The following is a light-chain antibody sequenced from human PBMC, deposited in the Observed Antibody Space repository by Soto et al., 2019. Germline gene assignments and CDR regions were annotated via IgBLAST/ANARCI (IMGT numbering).Light chain of an antibody. CDR3: QQYNSYPWT. J-gene: IGKJ1*01. CDR2: DAS. Sequence: DIQMTQSPSTLSASVGDRVTITCRASQSISSWLAWYQQKPGKAPKLLIYDASSLESGVPSRFSGSGSGTEFTLTLSSLQPDDFATYYFQQYNSYPWTFGQGTKVEIK. CDR1: QSISSW. V-gene: IGKV1-5*01.